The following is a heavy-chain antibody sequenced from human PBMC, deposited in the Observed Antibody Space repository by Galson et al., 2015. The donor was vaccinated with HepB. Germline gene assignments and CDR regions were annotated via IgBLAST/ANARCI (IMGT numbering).Heavy chain of an antibody. CDR3: AKADYYDSSGYYGKPFDY. V-gene: IGHV3-23*01. Sequence: SLRLSCAASGFTFSSYAMSWVRQAPGKGLEWVSAISGSGGSTYYADSVKGRFTISRDNSKNTLYLQMNSLRAEDTAVYYCAKADYYDSSGYYGKPFDYWGQGTLVTVSS. D-gene: IGHD3-22*01. CDR2: ISGSGGST. J-gene: IGHJ4*02. CDR1: GFTFSSYA.